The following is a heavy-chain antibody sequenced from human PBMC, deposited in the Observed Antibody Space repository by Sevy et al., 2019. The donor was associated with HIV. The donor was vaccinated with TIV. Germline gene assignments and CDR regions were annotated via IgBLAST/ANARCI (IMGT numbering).Heavy chain of an antibody. V-gene: IGHV4-59*08. J-gene: IGHJ3*02. CDR1: GGSINSDH. Sequence: SETLSLTCTVSGGSINSDHWNWIRQPPGKGLEWIGCVYYTGGTNYNPSLKNRVTISVDRTKNQFSLKLTSVTAADTAVYYCARRNDFDIWGQWTMVTVSS. CDR3: ARRNDFDI. CDR2: VYYTGGT.